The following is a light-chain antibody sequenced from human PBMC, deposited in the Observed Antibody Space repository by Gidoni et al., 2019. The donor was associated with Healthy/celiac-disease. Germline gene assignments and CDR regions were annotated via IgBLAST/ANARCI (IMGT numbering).Light chain of an antibody. CDR2: DVS. CDR3: SSYTSSSTRV. CDR1: SSDVGGYNY. J-gene: IGLJ3*02. V-gene: IGLV2-14*03. Sequence: QSALTQPASVSGSPGQSSTISCTGSSSDVGGYNYVSWYKQHPGKAPKLRIYDVSNRPSGVSNRISGSKAGNTASLTRSGLQAEDEADYYCSSYTSSSTRVFGGGTKLTVL.